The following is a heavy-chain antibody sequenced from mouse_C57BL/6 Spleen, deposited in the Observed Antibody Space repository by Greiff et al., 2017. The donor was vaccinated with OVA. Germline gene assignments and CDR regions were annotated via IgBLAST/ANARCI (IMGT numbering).Heavy chain of an antibody. J-gene: IGHJ3*01. CDR3: ARSGDYDGFAD. Sequence: QVQLKESGAELVKPGASVKLSCKASGYTFTSYWMHWVKQRPGQGLEWIGMIHPNSGSTNYNEKFKSKATLTVDKSSSTAYMQLSSLTSEDSAVYYCARSGDYDGFADWGQGTLVTVSA. D-gene: IGHD2-4*01. CDR2: IHPNSGST. CDR1: GYTFTSYW. V-gene: IGHV1-64*01.